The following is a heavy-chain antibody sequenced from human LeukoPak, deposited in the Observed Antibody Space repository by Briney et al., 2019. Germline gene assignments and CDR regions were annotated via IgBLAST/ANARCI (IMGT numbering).Heavy chain of an antibody. J-gene: IGHJ4*02. CDR3: ARVRLYDSSGYFWFDY. V-gene: IGHV4-39*07. CDR1: DGSISSSNHN. Sequence: SETLSLTCTVSDGSISSSNHNWGWIRQPPGKGLEWIGSRSSSGSTYYNPSLKSRVTISVDTSKNQFSLNLSSVTAADTAVYYCARVRLYDSSGYFWFDYWGQGTLVTVSS. D-gene: IGHD3-22*01. CDR2: RSSSGST.